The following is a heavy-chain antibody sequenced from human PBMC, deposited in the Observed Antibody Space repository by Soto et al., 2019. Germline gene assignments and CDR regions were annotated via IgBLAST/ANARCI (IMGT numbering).Heavy chain of an antibody. D-gene: IGHD3-10*01. J-gene: IGHJ4*02. V-gene: IGHV3-23*01. CDR3: AKGGQSYDY. CDR2: ISTSVGST. Sequence: PVGSLRLSCAASGFTFSTYAMSWVRQAPGKGLEWVSAISTSVGSTYYTDSVKGRFTISRDNSKNTLYLQMNSLRAEDTAVYYCAKGGQSYDYWGQGTLVTVSS. CDR1: GFTFSTYA.